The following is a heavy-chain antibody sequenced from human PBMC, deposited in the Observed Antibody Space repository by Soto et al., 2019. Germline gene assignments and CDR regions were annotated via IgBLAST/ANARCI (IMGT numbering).Heavy chain of an antibody. V-gene: IGHV4-59*01. J-gene: IGHJ6*03. Sequence: PSETLSLTSTVSGGNIISYYWSWIRQPPGKGLEWIGYIYYSGSTNYNPSLKSRVTISVDTSKNQFSLKLSSVTAADTAVYYCARRGVVAATPTGYYYYYYMDVWGKGTTVTVSS. CDR3: ARRGVVAATPTGYYYYYYMDV. CDR2: IYYSGST. CDR1: GGNIISYY. D-gene: IGHD2-15*01.